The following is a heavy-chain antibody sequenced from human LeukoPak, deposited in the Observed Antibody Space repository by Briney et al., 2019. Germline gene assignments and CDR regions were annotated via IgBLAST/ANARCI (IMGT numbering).Heavy chain of an antibody. D-gene: IGHD6-13*01. CDR2: ISWAGGSI. V-gene: IGHV3-9*01. Sequence: PGRSLRLSCAASGFTFDAYAMHWVRQAPGKGLEWVSGISWAGGSIGYADSVKGRFTISRDNAKNSLYLQMNSLRAEDTALYYCAKDGGGIGYFDYWGQGTLVTVSS. CDR3: AKDGGGIGYFDY. J-gene: IGHJ4*02. CDR1: GFTFDAYA.